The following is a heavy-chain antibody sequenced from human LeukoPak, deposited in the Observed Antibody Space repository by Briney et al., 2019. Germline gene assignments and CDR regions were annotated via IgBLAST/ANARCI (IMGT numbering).Heavy chain of an antibody. J-gene: IGHJ4*02. D-gene: IGHD5-12*01. CDR2: IRKREQSYTT. V-gene: IGHV3-72*01. Sequence: GGSLRLSCAASGFTFSDYYMDWVRQAPGKGLEWVGHIRKREQSYTTDYDASLKGRFTISRDDSEKSLYLQMSSLNDEDTAVYYCARLMYRGYPYDYWGQGTLVTVSS. CDR1: GFTFSDYY. CDR3: ARLMYRGYPYDY.